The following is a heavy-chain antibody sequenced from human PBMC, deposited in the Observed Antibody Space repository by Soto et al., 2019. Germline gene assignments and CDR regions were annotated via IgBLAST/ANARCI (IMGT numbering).Heavy chain of an antibody. CDR1: GXTFXXXX. J-gene: IGHJ2*01. Sequence: QVQLVQSGAEVKKPGXSXXXXXXASGXTFXXXXIXWXRQAPGQGLEWMGGIIPIFGTANYAQKFQGRVTITADESTSTAYMELSSLRSEDTAVYYCARXXXGAXXXXXXWYFDLWGRGTLVTVSS. CDR3: ARXXXGAXXXXXXWYFDL. V-gene: IGHV1-69*12. CDR2: IIPIFGTA.